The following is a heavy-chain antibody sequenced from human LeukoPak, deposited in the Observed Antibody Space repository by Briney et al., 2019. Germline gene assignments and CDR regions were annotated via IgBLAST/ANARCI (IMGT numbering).Heavy chain of an antibody. J-gene: IGHJ4*02. V-gene: IGHV1-69*13. Sequence: SVKVSCKASGGTFSSYAISWVRQAPGQGLEWMGGIIPIFGTANYAQKFQGRVTITADESTSTAYMELSSLRSEDTAAYYCATNYPYYYDSSGYSHTPYFDYWGQGTLVTVSS. CDR3: ATNYPYYYDSSGYSHTPYFDY. D-gene: IGHD3-22*01. CDR1: GGTFSSYA. CDR2: IIPIFGTA.